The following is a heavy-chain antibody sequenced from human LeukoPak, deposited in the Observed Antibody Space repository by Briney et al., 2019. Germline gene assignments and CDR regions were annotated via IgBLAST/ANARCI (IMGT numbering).Heavy chain of an antibody. D-gene: IGHD1-1*01. CDR3: ARDAKNWNDEFWFDP. Sequence: ASVKVSCKASGYTFTSYGISRVRQAPGQGLEWMGWISAYNGNTNYAQKLQGRVTMTTDTSTSTAYMELRSLRSDDTAVYYCARDAKNWNDEFWFDPWGQGTLVTVSS. J-gene: IGHJ5*02. CDR2: ISAYNGNT. CDR1: GYTFTSYG. V-gene: IGHV1-18*01.